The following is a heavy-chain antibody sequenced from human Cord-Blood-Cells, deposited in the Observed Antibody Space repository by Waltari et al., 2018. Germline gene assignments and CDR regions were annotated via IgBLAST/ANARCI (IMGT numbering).Heavy chain of an antibody. J-gene: IGHJ4*02. V-gene: IGHV4-34*01. CDR2: INHSGST. D-gene: IGHD3-10*01. CDR1: GGSFSGYY. CDR3: ASYYGSGSYYNDY. Sequence: QVQLQPWGAGLLKPSETLSLTCAVHGGSFSGYYWSWTRQPPGKGLVWIGEINHSGSTNYNPSLKSRVTISVDTSKNQFSLKLSSVTAADTAVYYCASYYGSGSYYNDYWGQGTLVTVSS.